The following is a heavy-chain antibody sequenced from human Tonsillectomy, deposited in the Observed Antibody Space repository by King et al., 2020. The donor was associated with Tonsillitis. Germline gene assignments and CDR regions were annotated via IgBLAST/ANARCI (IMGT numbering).Heavy chain of an antibody. J-gene: IGHJ4*02. V-gene: IGHV3-21*06. CDR3: AREDPNFTNTGHDY. D-gene: IGHD1-1*01. CDR1: GFTFSNYI. CDR2: ISSSSSYI. Sequence: VQLVESGGGLVKPGRSLRLSCAASGFTFSNYIMNWVRQAPGKGLEWVSSISSSSSYIFYTDSVKGRFTISRDNAKNSVYLQMNSLKAEDTAVYYCAREDPNFTNTGHDYWGQGTLVTVSS.